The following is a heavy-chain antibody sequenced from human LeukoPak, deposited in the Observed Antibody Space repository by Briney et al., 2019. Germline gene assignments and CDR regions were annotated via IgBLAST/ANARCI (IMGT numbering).Heavy chain of an antibody. CDR2: IKQDGSKR. CDR1: GFTFSTYW. CDR3: ARDLVAGALGY. J-gene: IGHJ4*02. Sequence: PGGSLRLSCAATGFTFSTYWMSWVRQAPGKGLEWVANIKQDGSKRYYVDSVKGRFTISRDNAKNSLYLQMSTLRAEDTAVYYCARDLVAGALGYWGQGTLVTVSS. V-gene: IGHV3-7*01. D-gene: IGHD6-19*01.